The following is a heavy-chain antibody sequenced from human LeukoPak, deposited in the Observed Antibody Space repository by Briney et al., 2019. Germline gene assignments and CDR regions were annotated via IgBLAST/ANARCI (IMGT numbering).Heavy chain of an antibody. D-gene: IGHD3-3*01. CDR2: ISTYSGNT. V-gene: IGHV1-18*01. J-gene: IGHJ6*03. CDR1: GYAFISHG. CDR3: ARDLAVLGVVFTSYMDV. Sequence: ASVKVSCKASGYAFISHGITWVRRAPGQGLEWMGWISTYSGNTHYAQKFQGRVTLSKDTSTTTAYLELRSLGSDDTAVYYCARDLAVLGVVFTSYMDVWGKGTPVTVSS.